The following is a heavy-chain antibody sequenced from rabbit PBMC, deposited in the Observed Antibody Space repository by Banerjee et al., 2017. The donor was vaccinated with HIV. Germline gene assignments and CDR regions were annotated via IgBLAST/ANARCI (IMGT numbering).Heavy chain of an antibody. V-gene: IGHV1S40*01. CDR3: TRGDGAYAGYDGL. Sequence: QSLEESGGDLVKPGSSLTLTCTASGFSLSSYAMGWVRQAPEKGLECIACIYAGSSGSTYYASWAKGRFTISKASSTTVTLQMTSLTAADTATYFCTRGDGAYAGYDGLWGPGTLVTIS. J-gene: IGHJ4*01. CDR1: GFSLSSYA. CDR2: IYAGSSGST. D-gene: IGHD7-1*01.